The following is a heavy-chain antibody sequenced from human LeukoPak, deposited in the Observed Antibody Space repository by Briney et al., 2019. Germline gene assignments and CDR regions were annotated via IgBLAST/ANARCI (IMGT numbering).Heavy chain of an antibody. Sequence: GESLRLSCAASGFTFSSYSMNWVRQAPGKGLEWVSSISSSSSYIYYADSVKGRFTISRDNAKNSLYLQMNSLRAEDTAVYYCARDGKYDFWSGYYTHWGQGTLVTVSS. D-gene: IGHD3-3*01. CDR1: GFTFSSYS. CDR3: ARDGKYDFWSGYYTH. V-gene: IGHV3-21*01. J-gene: IGHJ4*02. CDR2: ISSSSSYI.